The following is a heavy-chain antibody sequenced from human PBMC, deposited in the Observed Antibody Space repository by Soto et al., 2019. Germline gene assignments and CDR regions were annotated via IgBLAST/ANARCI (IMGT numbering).Heavy chain of an antibody. Sequence: EVQLVESGGGLVKPGGSLRLSFEASGFNFNSYTINWVRQAPGKGLEWLSSISSSGYIFSTDSVRGRFTISRDNAKNSVYLQINSLRAEDTAVYFCARDCSGGSCYPGMDVWGQGTTVTVSS. CDR2: ISSSGYI. CDR3: ARDCSGGSCYPGMDV. CDR1: GFNFNSYT. J-gene: IGHJ6*02. V-gene: IGHV3-21*01. D-gene: IGHD2-15*01.